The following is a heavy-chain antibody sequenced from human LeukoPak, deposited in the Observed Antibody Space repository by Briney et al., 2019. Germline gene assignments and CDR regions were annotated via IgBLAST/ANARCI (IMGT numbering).Heavy chain of an antibody. CDR1: GFIFSSYT. Sequence: GGSLRLSCAASGFIFSSYTMNWVRQAPGKGLEWVSSISSSSSYIYYADSVKGRFTISRDNAKNSLYLQMNSLRAEDTAVYYCARGTARSTWYFDLWGRGTVVTVSS. D-gene: IGHD2-21*02. V-gene: IGHV3-21*01. CDR3: ARGTARSTWYFDL. J-gene: IGHJ2*01. CDR2: ISSSSSYI.